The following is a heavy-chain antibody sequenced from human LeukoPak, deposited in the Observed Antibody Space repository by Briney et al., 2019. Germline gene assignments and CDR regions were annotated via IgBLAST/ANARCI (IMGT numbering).Heavy chain of an antibody. Sequence: ASVKVSFTPSDYTLLTYGITWVRQAPGQGLEWMGWISTYNGNTHYAQKLQGRVTMTTDTSTRTAYMELRSLTSNDTGIYYCARPAKGAYYYYYMDVWGRGTTVTVSS. J-gene: IGHJ6*03. V-gene: IGHV1-18*01. CDR3: ARPAKGAYYYYYMDV. CDR1: DYTLLTYG. CDR2: ISTYNGNT. D-gene: IGHD2-2*01.